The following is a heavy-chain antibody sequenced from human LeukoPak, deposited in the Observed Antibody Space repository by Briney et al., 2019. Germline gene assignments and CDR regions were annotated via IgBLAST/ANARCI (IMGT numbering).Heavy chain of an antibody. Sequence: GGSLRVSCAASGFTFSSYAMSWVRQAPGKGLEWVSAISGSGGSTYYADSVKGRFTISRDNSKNTLYLQMNSLRAEDTAVYYCAKDLRIAAAGTLDYWGQGTLVTVSS. CDR1: GFTFSSYA. J-gene: IGHJ4*02. CDR3: AKDLRIAAAGTLDY. D-gene: IGHD6-13*01. CDR2: ISGSGGST. V-gene: IGHV3-23*01.